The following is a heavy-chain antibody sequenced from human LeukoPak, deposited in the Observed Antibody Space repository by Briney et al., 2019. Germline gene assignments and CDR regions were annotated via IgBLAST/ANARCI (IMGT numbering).Heavy chain of an antibody. J-gene: IGHJ4*02. CDR3: AKDIRIVVVISFDY. CDR1: RFQFSSYA. V-gene: IGHV3-23*01. Sequence: PGGSLRLSCVASRFQFSSYAMSWVRQAPGKGLEWVSVISGSGGSTYYADSVRGRFTISRDNSKNTLYLQMNSLRAEDTAVYYCAKDIRIVVVISFDYWGQGTLVTVSS. D-gene: IGHD3-22*01. CDR2: ISGSGGST.